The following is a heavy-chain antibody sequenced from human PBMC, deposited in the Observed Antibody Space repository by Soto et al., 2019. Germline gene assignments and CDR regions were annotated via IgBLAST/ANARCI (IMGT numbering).Heavy chain of an antibody. Sequence: GGSLRLSCAASGFTFSSYSMNWVRQAPGKGLEWVSSISSSSSYIYYADSVKGRFTISRDNAKNSLYLQMNSLRAEDTAVYYCARSLDTAMASSYGMDVWGQGTTVTVS. CDR1: GFTFSSYS. J-gene: IGHJ6*02. D-gene: IGHD5-18*01. CDR3: ARSLDTAMASSYGMDV. V-gene: IGHV3-21*01. CDR2: ISSSSSYI.